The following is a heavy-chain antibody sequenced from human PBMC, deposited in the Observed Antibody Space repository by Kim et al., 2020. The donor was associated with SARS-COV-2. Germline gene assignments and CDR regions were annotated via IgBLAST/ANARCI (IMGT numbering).Heavy chain of an antibody. V-gene: IGHV7-4-1*02. CDR1: GYTFTSYA. CDR2: INTNTGNP. CDR3: ARGYDSSGYWLRYYGMDV. J-gene: IGHJ6*02. Sequence: ASVKVSCKASGYTFTSYAMNWVRQAPGQGLEWMGWINTNTGNPTYAQGFTGRFVFSLDTSVSTAYLQISSLKAEDTAVYYCARGYDSSGYWLRYYGMDVWGQGTTVTVSS. D-gene: IGHD3-22*01.